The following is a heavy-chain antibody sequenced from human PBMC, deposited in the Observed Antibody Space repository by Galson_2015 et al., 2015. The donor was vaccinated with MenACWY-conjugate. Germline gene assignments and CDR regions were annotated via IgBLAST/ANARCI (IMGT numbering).Heavy chain of an antibody. Sequence: ETLSLTCTVSGGSISSHYWSWIRQPPGKGLEGIAFIYYTGSTKYSPSLKSRVTISADTYKNQFSLALRSVTAADTAVYFCARGPNIYEAFDMWGRGTVVTVSS. CDR2: IYYTGST. V-gene: IGHV4-59*11. CDR1: GGSISSHY. CDR3: ARGPNIYEAFDM. J-gene: IGHJ3*02. D-gene: IGHD2/OR15-2a*01.